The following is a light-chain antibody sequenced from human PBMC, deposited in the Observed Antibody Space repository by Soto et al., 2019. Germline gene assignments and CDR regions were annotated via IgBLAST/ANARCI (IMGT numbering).Light chain of an antibody. V-gene: IGLV1-44*01. Sequence: QSVLTQPPSASGTPGQRVTISCSGSSSNIGGNAVNWYQQLPGTTPKLLIYSNNQRPSGVPDRFSGSKSGTSASLAISGLQSEDEADYYCAAWDDNLSGYVFGTGTKVTVL. J-gene: IGLJ1*01. CDR1: SSNIGGNA. CDR2: SNN. CDR3: AAWDDNLSGYV.